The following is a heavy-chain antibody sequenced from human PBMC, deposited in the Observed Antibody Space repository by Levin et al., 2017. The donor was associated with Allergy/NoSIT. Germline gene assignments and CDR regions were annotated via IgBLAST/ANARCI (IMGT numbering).Heavy chain of an antibody. J-gene: IGHJ5*02. CDR1: GFSLSTSQTA. CDR2: IYWDNDT. V-gene: IGHV2-5*02. CDR3: AHRRGSSWSQWFDP. D-gene: IGHD6-13*01. Sequence: ESGPTLVKPTQTLTLTCTFSGFSLSTSQTAVGWIRQSPGKALEWLALIYWDNDTRYSPSLKTRLTITKDTSKNQVVLTMAYMDPADTATYYCAHRRGSSWSQWFDPWGQGTLVTVSS.